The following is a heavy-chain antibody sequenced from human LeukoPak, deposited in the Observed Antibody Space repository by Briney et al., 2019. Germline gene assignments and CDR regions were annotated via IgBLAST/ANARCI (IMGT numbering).Heavy chain of an antibody. CDR3: ARVGSGWSPDSEY. CDR2: INAYNGNK. V-gene: IGHV1-18*01. J-gene: IGHJ4*02. D-gene: IGHD6-19*01. Sequence: ASVKVSCKASGYTFTSYGISWVRQAPGQRLEWMGWINAYNGNKNYVQKLQGRVTMTTDTSTSTAYMELRSLRSDDTAVYYCARVGSGWSPDSEYWGQGTLVSVCS. CDR1: GYTFTSYG.